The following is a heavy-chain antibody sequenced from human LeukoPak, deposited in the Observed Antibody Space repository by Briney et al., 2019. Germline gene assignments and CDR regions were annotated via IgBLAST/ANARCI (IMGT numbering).Heavy chain of an antibody. D-gene: IGHD6-13*01. CDR3: VRFRNPKIPDIAADRGKDY. Sequence: SETLCLTCTVSGGSISSSSYYWGWIRQPPGKEREWIGTIYYSGKTYYNPSLKSRASISLDTSKTQFSLKVTSVPAADSAVFYCVRFRNPKIPDIAADRGKDYWGQGTLVTVSS. V-gene: IGHV4-39*01. J-gene: IGHJ4*02. CDR1: GGSISSSSYY. CDR2: IYYSGKT.